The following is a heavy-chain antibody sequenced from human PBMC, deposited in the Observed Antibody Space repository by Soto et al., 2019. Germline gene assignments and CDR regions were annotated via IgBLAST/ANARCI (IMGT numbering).Heavy chain of an antibody. V-gene: IGHV3-33*01. J-gene: IGHJ6*02. Sequence: QVQLVESGGGVVQPGRSLRLSCAASGFTFSSCGMHWVRQAPGKGLEWVAVIWYDGSNKNYADSVKGRFTIPRDNSKNTLSLQMNSLRAEDTAVYYCARDSGTTYSYYYAMDVWGQGTTVTVSS. D-gene: IGHD3-10*01. CDR2: IWYDGSNK. CDR1: GFTFSSCG. CDR3: ARDSGTTYSYYYAMDV.